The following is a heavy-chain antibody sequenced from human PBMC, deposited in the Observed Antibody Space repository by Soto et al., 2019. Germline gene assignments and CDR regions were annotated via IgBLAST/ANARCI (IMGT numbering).Heavy chain of an antibody. CDR1: GGSISSSNW. CDR2: IYHSGST. CDR3: ARDYMVRGVMRWFDP. D-gene: IGHD3-10*01. J-gene: IGHJ5*02. Sequence: QVQLQESGPGLVKPSGTLSLTCAVSGGSISSSNWWSWVRQPPGKGLEWIGEIYHSGSTNYNPSLKSRVTISVDKSKNQSSMKLSSVTAADTAVYYCARDYMVRGVMRWFDPWGQGTLVTVSS. V-gene: IGHV4-4*02.